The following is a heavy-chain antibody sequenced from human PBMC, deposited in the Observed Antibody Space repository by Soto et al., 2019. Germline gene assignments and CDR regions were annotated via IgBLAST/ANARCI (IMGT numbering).Heavy chain of an antibody. CDR1: GFTFISYA. CDR2: ISKSGDST. J-gene: IGHJ4*02. D-gene: IGHD3-10*01. Sequence: LRLSCAASGFTFISYATTWVRQVPGEGLQWVSSISKSGDSTYYADSVKGRFTTSRDNSKNTLYLQMNSLRAEDTAIYYCAKGSFGFDYWGQGTLVTVSS. V-gene: IGHV3-23*01. CDR3: AKGSFGFDY.